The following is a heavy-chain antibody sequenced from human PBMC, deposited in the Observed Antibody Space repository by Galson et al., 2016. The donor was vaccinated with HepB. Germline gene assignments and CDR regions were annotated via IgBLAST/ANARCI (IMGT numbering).Heavy chain of an antibody. J-gene: IGHJ4*02. D-gene: IGHD1-26*01. CDR2: FRGGGGST. CDR1: GFIFSDYT. V-gene: IGHV3-23*01. Sequence: SLRLSCAASGFIFSDYTMNWVRPTPGKGLEWVSAFRGGGGSTDYLDSGKGRFTISRDDSNNTLYLQMNSLRVDDTAIYYCAKGRIGIDQDFDYWGQGTLVTVSS. CDR3: AKGRIGIDQDFDY.